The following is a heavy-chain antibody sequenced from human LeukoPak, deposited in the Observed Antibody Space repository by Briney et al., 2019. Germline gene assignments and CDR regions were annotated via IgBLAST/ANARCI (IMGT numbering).Heavy chain of an antibody. CDR2: IIPIFGTA. J-gene: IGHJ6*02. V-gene: IGHV1-69*13. Sequence: PVKVSCKASGGTFSSYAISWVRQAPGQGLEWMGGIIPIFGTANYAQKFQGRVTITADESTSTAYMELSSLRSEDTAVYYCARGLPEDIVVVPAARTTLYGMDVWGQGTTVTVSS. D-gene: IGHD2-2*01. CDR3: ARGLPEDIVVVPAARTTLYGMDV. CDR1: GGTFSSYA.